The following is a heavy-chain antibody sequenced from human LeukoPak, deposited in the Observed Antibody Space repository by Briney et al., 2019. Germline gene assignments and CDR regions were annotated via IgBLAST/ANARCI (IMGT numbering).Heavy chain of an antibody. J-gene: IGHJ4*02. Sequence: TGGSLRLSCAASGFTFSSYAMHWVRQAPGKGLEWVSVITGSGGGTYYADSVKGRFTISRDNSMNTLSLEMNSLRDEDTAVYYCAKLSYITVFSPLDYWGQGTLVTVSS. CDR3: AKLSYITVFSPLDY. V-gene: IGHV3-23*01. CDR2: ITGSGGGT. CDR1: GFTFSSYA. D-gene: IGHD3-9*01.